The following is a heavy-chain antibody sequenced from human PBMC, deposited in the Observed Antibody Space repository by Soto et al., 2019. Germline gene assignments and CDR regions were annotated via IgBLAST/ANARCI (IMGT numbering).Heavy chain of an antibody. CDR3: ARGRTPGRGYSSSWWGPSGGAFDI. CDR1: GGTFRSYA. CDR2: IIPIFGTT. Sequence: SGKVSFEASGGTFRSYAISWVRQAPGQGLEWMGGIIPIFGTTNYAQKFQGRVTITADESTSTAYMELSSLRSEDTAVYYCARGRTPGRGYSSSWWGPSGGAFDIWGQGTTVPVSS. V-gene: IGHV1-69*13. J-gene: IGHJ3*02. D-gene: IGHD6-13*01.